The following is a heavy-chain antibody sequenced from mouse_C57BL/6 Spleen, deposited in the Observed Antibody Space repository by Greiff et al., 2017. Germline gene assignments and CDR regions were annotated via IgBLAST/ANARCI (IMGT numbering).Heavy chain of an antibody. J-gene: IGHJ2*01. CDR2: IYPGDGDT. Sequence: QVQLQQSGPELVKPGASVKISCKASGYAFSSSWMNWVKQRPGKGLEWIGRIYPGDGDTNYNGKFKGKATLTADKSSSTAYMQLSSLTSEDSAVYFCARGAADYDYWGQGTTLTVSS. CDR3: ARGAADYDY. CDR1: GYAFSSSW. D-gene: IGHD2-4*01. V-gene: IGHV1-82*01.